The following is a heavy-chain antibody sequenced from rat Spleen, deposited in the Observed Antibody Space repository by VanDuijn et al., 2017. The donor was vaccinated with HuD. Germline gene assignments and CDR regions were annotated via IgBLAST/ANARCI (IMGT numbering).Heavy chain of an antibody. J-gene: IGHJ2*01. D-gene: IGHD1-10*01. CDR1: GFSLTSCNV. CDR3: ARSRYNNYYFDY. CDR2: LNSAGST. V-gene: IGHV3-3*01. Sequence: VQLKESGPGLVQPSQTLSLTCTVAGFSLTSCNVHWVRQPPGNKLEWMGHLNSAGSTYYNPSLKSRISIARDTSKNQFFLQVNSVTTEDTATYYCARSRYNNYYFDYWGQGVMVAVSS.